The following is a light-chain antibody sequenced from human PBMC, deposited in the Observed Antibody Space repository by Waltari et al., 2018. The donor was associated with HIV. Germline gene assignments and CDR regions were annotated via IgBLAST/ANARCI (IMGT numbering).Light chain of an antibody. V-gene: IGLV1-40*01. J-gene: IGLJ2*01. CDR1: SSNIGAGYD. CDR2: GNN. Sequence: QSVLTQPPSVSGAPGQRVTISCTGSSSNIGAGYDVHWYQQLPGTAPKLLIYGNNNRPSGVPDRFSGSKSGTSASLAITGFQAEDEADYYCQSYDSSLSGRGVFGGGTKLTVL. CDR3: QSYDSSLSGRGV.